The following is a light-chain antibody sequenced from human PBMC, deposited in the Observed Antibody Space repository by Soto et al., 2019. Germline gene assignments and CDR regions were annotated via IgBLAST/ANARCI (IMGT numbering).Light chain of an antibody. CDR1: QSVSTN. CDR3: QQYNNWPPRST. J-gene: IGKJ3*01. V-gene: IGKV3-15*01. CDR2: GAS. Sequence: EIEMTQSPATLSVSPGERATLSCRASQSVSTNLAWYQQKPGQVPRLLIYGASTRATGVPARFSGSGSGTEFTLTISSLQSEDFAVYYCQQYNNWPPRSTFGPGTKVDI.